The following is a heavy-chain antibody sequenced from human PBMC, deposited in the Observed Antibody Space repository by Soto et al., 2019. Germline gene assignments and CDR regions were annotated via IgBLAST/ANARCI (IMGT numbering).Heavy chain of an antibody. V-gene: IGHV3-66*01. CDR1: GFTVSSNY. CDR3: ARDQEGVDYYYYMDV. Sequence: PGGSMRLSCAASGFTVSSNYMSWVRQDPGKGLEWVSVIYSGGSTYYADSVKGRFTISRDNSKNTLYLQMNSLRAEDTAVYYCARDQEGVDYYYYMDVWGKGTTVTVSS. D-gene: IGHD2-15*01. J-gene: IGHJ6*03. CDR2: IYSGGST.